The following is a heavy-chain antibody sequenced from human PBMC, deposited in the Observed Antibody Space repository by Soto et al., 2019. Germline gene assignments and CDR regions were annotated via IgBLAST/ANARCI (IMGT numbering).Heavy chain of an antibody. CDR2: ISSSGSTI. V-gene: IGHV3-11*01. D-gene: IGHD3-3*01. Sequence: GGSLRLSCAASGFTFSDYYMSWIRQAPGKGLEWVSYISSSGSTIYYADSVKGRFTISRDNAKNSLYLQMNSLRAEDTAVYYCARDVTIFGVVDYYYGMDVWGQGTTVTVSS. CDR3: ARDVTIFGVVDYYYGMDV. CDR1: GFTFSDYY. J-gene: IGHJ6*02.